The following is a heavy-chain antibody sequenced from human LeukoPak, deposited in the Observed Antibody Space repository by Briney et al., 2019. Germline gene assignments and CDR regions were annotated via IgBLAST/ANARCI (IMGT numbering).Heavy chain of an antibody. V-gene: IGHV3-9*01. J-gene: IGHJ5*02. D-gene: IGHD6-19*01. CDR1: GFMFDDYA. CDR2: ISWNSGSI. CDR3: AKDGSSGWFNWFDP. Sequence: GGSLRLSCAASGFMFDDYAMHWVRQAPGKGLEWVSGISWNSGSIGYAVSVKGRFTISRDNAKNSLYLQMNSLRAEDTALYYCAKDGSSGWFNWFDPWGQGTLVTVSS.